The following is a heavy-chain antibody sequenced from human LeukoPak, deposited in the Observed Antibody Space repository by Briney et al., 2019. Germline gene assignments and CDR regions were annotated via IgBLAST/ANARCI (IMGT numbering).Heavy chain of an antibody. D-gene: IGHD2-2*01. CDR3: ARGGEGYCSSTSCYAFDY. CDR1: GGSISSGGYY. Sequence: PSQTLSLTCTVSGGSISSGGYYWSWIRQHPGKGLEWIGCIYYSGSTYYNPSLKSRVTISVDTSKNQFSLKLSSVTAADTAVYYCARGGEGYCSSTSCYAFDYWGQGTLVTVSS. CDR2: IYYSGST. J-gene: IGHJ4*02. V-gene: IGHV4-31*03.